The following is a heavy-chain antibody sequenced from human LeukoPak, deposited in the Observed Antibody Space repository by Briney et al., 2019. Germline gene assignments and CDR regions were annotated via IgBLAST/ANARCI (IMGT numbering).Heavy chain of an antibody. D-gene: IGHD5-24*01. J-gene: IGHJ4*02. V-gene: IGHV1-46*01. Sequence: ASMNVSCTASGYTFTSYYMHWVRQAPGQGLEWMGIINPSGGSTSYAQKFQGRVTMTRDTPTSTVYMELSSLRSEDTAVYYCARCRDGYNTVFDYWGQGTLVTASS. CDR2: INPSGGST. CDR3: ARCRDGYNTVFDY. CDR1: GYTFTSYY.